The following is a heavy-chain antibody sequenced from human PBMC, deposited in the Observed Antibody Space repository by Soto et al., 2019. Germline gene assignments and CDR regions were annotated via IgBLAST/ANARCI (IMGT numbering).Heavy chain of an antibody. J-gene: IGHJ6*02. Sequence: QVQLVESGGGLVKPGGSLRLSCAASGFTFSDYDMSWIRQAPGKGLEWVSYISSSGSTIYYADSVKGRFTISRDNAKNSLYLQMNSLRAEDTAVYYCATRDILTGYWDYYGMDVWGQGTTVTVSS. CDR1: GFTFSDYD. D-gene: IGHD3-9*01. CDR2: ISSSGSTI. CDR3: ATRDILTGYWDYYGMDV. V-gene: IGHV3-11*01.